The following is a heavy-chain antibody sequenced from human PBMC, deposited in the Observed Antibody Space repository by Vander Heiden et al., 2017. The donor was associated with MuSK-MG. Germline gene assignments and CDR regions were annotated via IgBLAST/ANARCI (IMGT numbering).Heavy chain of an antibody. CDR2: IYTSGST. J-gene: IGHJ6*02. V-gene: IGHV4-4*07. CDR3: ARGCRGDCYWPYYYKMDV. CDR1: GGSITGYY. D-gene: IGHD2-21*02. Sequence: QVQLQESGPGLVKPSETPSPTCTASGGSITGYYWSWIRQPAGKGLEWIGRIYTSGSTNYNPSLKSRVTMSVDTSKNQFSLKLSSVTAADTAVYYCARGCRGDCYWPYYYKMDVWGQGTTVTVSS.